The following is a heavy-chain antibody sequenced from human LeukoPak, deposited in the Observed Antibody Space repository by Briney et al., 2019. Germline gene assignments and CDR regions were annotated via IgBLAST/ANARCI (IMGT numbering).Heavy chain of an antibody. V-gene: IGHV3-30-3*01. Sequence: PGRSLRLSCAASGFTFSSYAMHWVRQAPGKGLEWVAVISYDGSNKYYADSVKGRFTISRDNSKNTLYLQMNSLRAEDTAVYYCARSPGYSYGMDVWGQGTTVTVSS. J-gene: IGHJ6*02. CDR2: ISYDGSNK. CDR1: GFTFSSYA. D-gene: IGHD2-15*01. CDR3: ARSPGYSYGMDV.